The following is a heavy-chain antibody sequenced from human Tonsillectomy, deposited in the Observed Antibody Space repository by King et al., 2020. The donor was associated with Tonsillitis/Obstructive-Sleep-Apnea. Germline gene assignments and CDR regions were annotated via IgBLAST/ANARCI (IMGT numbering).Heavy chain of an antibody. CDR2: ISGSGGST. Sequence: VQLVESGGGLVQPGGSLRLSCAASGFTFSSYAMSWVRQAPGKGLEWVSGISGSGGSTYYADSVKGRVTISRDNSKNTLYLQMNSLRAEDTAVYYCAKASIGFGELSLFDYWGQGTLVTVSS. CDR3: AKASIGFGELSLFDY. J-gene: IGHJ4*02. CDR1: GFTFSSYA. D-gene: IGHD3-10*01. V-gene: IGHV3-23*04.